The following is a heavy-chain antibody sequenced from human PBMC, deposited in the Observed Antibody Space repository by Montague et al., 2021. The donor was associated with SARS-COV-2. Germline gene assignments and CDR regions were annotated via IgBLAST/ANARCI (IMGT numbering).Heavy chain of an antibody. J-gene: IGHJ5*02. CDR1: GASINSRY. CDR3: ARQGGSNYGWFDP. D-gene: IGHD1-26*01. Sequence: SETLSLTCTVSGASINSRYWSWIRQPPGKGLEWIGYYYSGSTKYNTSLKSRVTISVDTSKNQFYVKVTSVTAADTAVDYCARQGGSNYGWFDPWGQGTLVTVSS. V-gene: IGHV4-59*08. CDR2: YYSGST.